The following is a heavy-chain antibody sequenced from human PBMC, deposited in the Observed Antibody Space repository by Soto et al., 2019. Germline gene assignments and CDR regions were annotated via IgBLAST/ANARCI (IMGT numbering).Heavy chain of an antibody. CDR3: TTAFEH. V-gene: IGHV3-74*01. Sequence: VQLVESGGGSVQPGGSLRLSCPASGITLSHFWMHWVRQAPGKGLVWVARINNDGSGTSYADFAKGRFTISKDDAKNTLYLQMNSLRAEDTSLYYCTTAFEHWGRGTLVTDSS. CDR2: INNDGSGT. CDR1: GITLSHFW. J-gene: IGHJ4*02.